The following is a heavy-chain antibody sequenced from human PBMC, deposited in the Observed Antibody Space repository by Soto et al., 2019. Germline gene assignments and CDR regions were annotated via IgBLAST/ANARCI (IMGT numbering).Heavy chain of an antibody. CDR1: GYTFTSYY. CDR3: ARMGSGSQNSFDP. D-gene: IGHD1-26*01. V-gene: IGHV1-46*01. J-gene: IGHJ5*02. CDR2: INPSGGST. Sequence: VASVKFSCKASGYTFTSYYMHWVRQAPGQGLECMGIINPSGGSTSYAQKFQGRVTMTRDTXXSXXXMXLXXLRXDXTAVYYCARMGSGSQNSFDPWGQGTLVAVSS.